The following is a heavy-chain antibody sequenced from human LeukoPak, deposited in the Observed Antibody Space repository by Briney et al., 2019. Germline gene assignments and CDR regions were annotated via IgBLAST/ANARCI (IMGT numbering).Heavy chain of an antibody. D-gene: IGHD3-9*01. V-gene: IGHV3-20*04. CDR2: INWNGGST. Sequence: GGSLRLSCAASGFTFDDYGMSWVRQAPGKGLEWVSGINWNGGSTGYADSVKGRSTISRDNAKNSLYLQMNSLRAEDTALYYCARGYYDILTGYYEDYYYMDVWGKGTTVTVS. CDR1: GFTFDDYG. CDR3: ARGYYDILTGYYEDYYYMDV. J-gene: IGHJ6*03.